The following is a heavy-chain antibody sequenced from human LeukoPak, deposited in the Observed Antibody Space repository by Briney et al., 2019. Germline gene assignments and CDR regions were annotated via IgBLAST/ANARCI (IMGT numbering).Heavy chain of an antibody. J-gene: IGHJ3*02. V-gene: IGHV3-30*02. CDR1: GFSFSSYG. CDR2: ILYDGRNK. Sequence: GGSLRLSCAASGFSFSSYGTHWVRQAPGKGLEWVAFILYDGRNKYYTDSVKGRFTISRDNSKNTLYLQMNSLRAQDTAMYYCVPHDAFNIWGQGTMVTVSS. CDR3: VPHDAFNI.